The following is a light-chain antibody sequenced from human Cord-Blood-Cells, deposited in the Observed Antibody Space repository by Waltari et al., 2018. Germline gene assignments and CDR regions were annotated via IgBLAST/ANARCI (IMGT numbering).Light chain of an antibody. CDR3: QQRSNWPPLT. Sequence: EIVLTQSPATLSLSPGAGATLSCRASPSVSSYLACYQQKPGQAPTLLIYDASNRATGIPPRFSGSGAGTDFTLTISSLEHEDFAVYYCQQRSNWPPLTFGGGTKVEIK. V-gene: IGKV3-11*01. CDR2: DAS. J-gene: IGKJ4*01. CDR1: PSVSSY.